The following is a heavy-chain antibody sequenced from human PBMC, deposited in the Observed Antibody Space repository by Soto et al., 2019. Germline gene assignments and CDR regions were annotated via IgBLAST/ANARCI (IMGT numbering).Heavy chain of an antibody. CDR3: GRGDYANAFDI. V-gene: IGHV4-30-2*01. CDR2: IYHSGST. CDR1: SPSDNL. J-gene: IGHJ3*02. Sequence: SPSDNLLYWIRQPPGKGLEWIGNIYHSGSTYYNASLKSRVTISVDRSKNQFSLKLSSVTAADTAVYYCGRGDYANAFDIWGQGTMVT. D-gene: IGHD4-17*01.